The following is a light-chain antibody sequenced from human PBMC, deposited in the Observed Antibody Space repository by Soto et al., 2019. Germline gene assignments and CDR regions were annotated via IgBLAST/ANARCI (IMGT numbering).Light chain of an antibody. V-gene: IGKV1-27*01. CDR2: AAS. CDR1: QGISNY. J-gene: IGKJ1*01. CDR3: QKYNIAPWP. Sequence: DIERTQSPSSLSASVGDRVTITCRASQGISNYLAWYQQKPGKVPKLLIYAASTLQSCVPSRFSGSGSGTDFSLTISSLQPVDVATYYFQKYNIAPWPFGHGTKVEIK.